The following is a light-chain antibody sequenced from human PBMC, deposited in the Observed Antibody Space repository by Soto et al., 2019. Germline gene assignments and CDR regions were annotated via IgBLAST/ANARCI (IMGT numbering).Light chain of an antibody. CDR3: QQRSNWPPNT. V-gene: IGKV3-11*01. J-gene: IGKJ2*01. Sequence: EIVLTQSPATLSLSPGERATLSCRASQSVSSYVAWYQQKPGQAPRLLIYDASNMATGIQARFSGSGSGTDFTLTISSLEPEAFAVYYCQQRSNWPPNTFGQGTKLEIK. CDR2: DAS. CDR1: QSVSSY.